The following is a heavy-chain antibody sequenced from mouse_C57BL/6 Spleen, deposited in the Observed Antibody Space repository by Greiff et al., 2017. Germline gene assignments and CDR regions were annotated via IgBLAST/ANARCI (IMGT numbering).Heavy chain of an antibody. Sequence: VQLQQPGAELVMPGASVKLSCKASGYTFTSYWMHWVKQRPGQGLEWIGEIDPSDSYTNYNQKFKGKSTLTVDKSSSTAYMQLSSLTSEDSAVYYCARSDYYGTRVYYFDYWGQGTTLTVSS. V-gene: IGHV1-69*01. D-gene: IGHD1-1*01. CDR1: GYTFTSYW. J-gene: IGHJ2*01. CDR3: ARSDYYGTRVYYFDY. CDR2: IDPSDSYT.